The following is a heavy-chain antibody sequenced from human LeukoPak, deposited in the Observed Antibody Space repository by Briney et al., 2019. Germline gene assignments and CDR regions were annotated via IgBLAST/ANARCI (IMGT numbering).Heavy chain of an antibody. CDR3: ARGITMVRGVIPGGFDY. Sequence: GGSLRLSCAASGFTFSDYYMSWVRQAPGKGLEWVSYISLSGSTVYYADSVKGRFTISRDNAKNSLYLQMNSLRAEDTAVYYCARGITMVRGVIPGGFDYWGQGTLVTVSS. V-gene: IGHV3-11*01. CDR1: GFTFSDYY. J-gene: IGHJ4*02. CDR2: ISLSGSTV. D-gene: IGHD3-10*01.